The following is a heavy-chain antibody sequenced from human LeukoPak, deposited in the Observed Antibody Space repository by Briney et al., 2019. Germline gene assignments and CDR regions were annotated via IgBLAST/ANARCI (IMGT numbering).Heavy chain of an antibody. J-gene: IGHJ3*02. V-gene: IGHV1-18*01. CDR2: ISAYNGNT. Sequence: ASVKVSCKASGYTFTSYGISWVRQAPGQGLEWMGWISAYNGNTNYAQKLQGRVTMTTDTSTSTAYMELRSLRSDDTAVYYCARDGDIVVAVAAIDAFVIWGQGTMVTVSS. CDR3: ARDGDIVVAVAAIDAFVI. CDR1: GYTFTSYG. D-gene: IGHD2-15*01.